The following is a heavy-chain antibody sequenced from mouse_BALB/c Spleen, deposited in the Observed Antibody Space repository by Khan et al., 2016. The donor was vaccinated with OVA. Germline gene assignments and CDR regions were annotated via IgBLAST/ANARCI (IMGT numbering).Heavy chain of an antibody. J-gene: IGHJ4*01. CDR1: GYSITSNYA. D-gene: IGHD1-2*01. CDR3: ARKNNNGDAVDY. CDR2: ISYSGST. Sequence: EVELVESGPGLVKPSQSLSLTCTVTGYSITSNYAWNWIRQFPGNKLEWMGYISYSGSTSYNPSLKSRISINRDPSKNPFFLMFNSVTTEDTAKDYCARKNNNGDAVDYGGQGTSVTVSS. V-gene: IGHV3-2*02.